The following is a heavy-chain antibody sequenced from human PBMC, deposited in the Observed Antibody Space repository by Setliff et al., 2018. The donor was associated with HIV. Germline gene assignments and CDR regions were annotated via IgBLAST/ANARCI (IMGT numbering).Heavy chain of an antibody. CDR2: IYTSGST. Sequence: SETLSLTCTVSGGSISRYYWSWIRQSAGKGLEWIGHIYTSGSTKYNPSLKSRVTVSVDTSKNQWSLNLTSVTAADTAVYYCARCFYGSGSYSYYFDYWGQGTLVTVSS. J-gene: IGHJ4*02. V-gene: IGHV4-4*07. CDR3: ARCFYGSGSYSYYFDY. D-gene: IGHD3-10*01. CDR1: GGSISRYY.